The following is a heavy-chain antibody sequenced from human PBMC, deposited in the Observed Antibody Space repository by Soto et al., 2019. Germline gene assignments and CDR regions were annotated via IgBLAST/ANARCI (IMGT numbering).Heavy chain of an antibody. J-gene: IGHJ4*02. CDR3: ARGGYSNYYLRKFYFGS. CDR2: IYYSGIT. Sequence: SETLSLTCAVSGGSISSGGYSWSWIRQPPGKGLEWIGYIYYSGITYYKPSLKSRITISVDTSKSQFSLRLYSVTAADTAVYYCARGGYSNYYLRKFYFGSWGQGTLVTVSS. CDR1: GGSISSGGYS. D-gene: IGHD4-4*01. V-gene: IGHV4-30-2*05.